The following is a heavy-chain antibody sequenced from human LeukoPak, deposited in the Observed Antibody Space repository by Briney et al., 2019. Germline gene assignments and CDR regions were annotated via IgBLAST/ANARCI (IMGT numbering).Heavy chain of an antibody. Sequence: SVKVSCKASGGTFSSYATSWVRQAPGQGLEWMGGIIPIFGTANYAQKFQGRVTITADESTSTAYMELSSLRSEDTAVYYCARLQGNCSSTSCFDYWGQGTLVTVSS. V-gene: IGHV1-69*13. D-gene: IGHD2-2*01. CDR1: GGTFSSYA. CDR2: IIPIFGTA. J-gene: IGHJ4*02. CDR3: ARLQGNCSSTSCFDY.